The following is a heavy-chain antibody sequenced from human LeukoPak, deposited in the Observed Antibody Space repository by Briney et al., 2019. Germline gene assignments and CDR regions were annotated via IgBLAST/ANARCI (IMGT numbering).Heavy chain of an antibody. CDR1: GFTFSSYT. D-gene: IGHD3-10*01. CDR3: AKSPGD. Sequence: SGGSLRLSCVASGFTFSSYTMSWVRQAPGKGLEWVSTITGSGGSTYYANSVKGRFTISRDNSKNTLYLEMNSLRAEDTAVYYCAKSPGDWGQGTLVTVSS. CDR2: ITGSGGST. J-gene: IGHJ4*02. V-gene: IGHV3-23*01.